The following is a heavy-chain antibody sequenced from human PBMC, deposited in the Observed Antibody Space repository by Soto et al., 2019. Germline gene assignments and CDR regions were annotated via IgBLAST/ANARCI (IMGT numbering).Heavy chain of an antibody. CDR3: AKDPLPSYYYDSSGYPDY. J-gene: IGHJ4*02. CDR2: ISGSGFKK. Sequence: GGSLRLSCAASGFIFENFGMSWVRQAPGKGLEWISSISGSGFKKYYADSVKGRFTISRDNSKSTVYLELNNLSAEDTAVYYCAKDPLPSYYYDSSGYPDYWGQGTLVTVSS. CDR1: GFIFENFG. D-gene: IGHD3-22*01. V-gene: IGHV3-23*01.